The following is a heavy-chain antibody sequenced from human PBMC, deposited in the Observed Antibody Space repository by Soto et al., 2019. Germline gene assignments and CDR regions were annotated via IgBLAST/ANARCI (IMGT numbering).Heavy chain of an antibody. J-gene: IGHJ4*02. Sequence: PSQTLSLTCAISGDTVSSNSATWNWVRQTPSRGLEWLGRTYYRSKRYYDYAVSVKSRITINPDTFKNQFSLHLTSVTPEDTAVYYCARVEAVDGDPFDFWGQGTLVTVSS. CDR3: ARVEAVDGDPFDF. V-gene: IGHV6-1*01. CDR1: GDTVSSNSAT. CDR2: TYYRSKRYY. D-gene: IGHD5-12*01.